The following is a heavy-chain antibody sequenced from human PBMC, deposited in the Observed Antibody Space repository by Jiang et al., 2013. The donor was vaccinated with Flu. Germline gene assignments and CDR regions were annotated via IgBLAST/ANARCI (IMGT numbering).Heavy chain of an antibody. V-gene: IGHV2-5*01. CDR3: AQVNWAYWYFDL. Sequence: WNDDKRYSPSLKSRLTITKDTSKNQVVLTMTNMDPVDTATYYCAQVNWAYWYFDLWGRGTLVTVSS. CDR2: WNDDK. D-gene: IGHD7-27*01. J-gene: IGHJ2*01.